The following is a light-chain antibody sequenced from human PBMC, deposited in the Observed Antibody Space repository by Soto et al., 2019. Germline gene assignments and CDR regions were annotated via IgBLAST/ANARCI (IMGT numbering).Light chain of an antibody. CDR1: QSVLYSSNNKNY. V-gene: IGKV4-1*01. Sequence: DIVMTQSPDSLAVSLGERATINGKSSQSVLYSSNNKNYLAWYQQKPGQPPKLLIYWATTRASGVPDRFSGSGSGTDFTLTISSLQAADVAVYYCQQYYTTHTFGQGTKMEIK. CDR3: QQYYTTHT. CDR2: WAT. J-gene: IGKJ2*01.